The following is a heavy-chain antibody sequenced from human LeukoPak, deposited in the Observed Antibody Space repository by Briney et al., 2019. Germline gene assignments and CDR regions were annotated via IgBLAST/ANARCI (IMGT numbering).Heavy chain of an antibody. D-gene: IGHD5-24*01. CDR1: GFSFSGSW. V-gene: IGHV3-7*01. CDR2: INPDGSQK. CDR3: AAWTDRGYNF. J-gene: IGHJ4*02. Sequence: PGGSLRHSCAASGFSFSGSWMNWVRQAPGKGLEWVANINPDGSQKRFVDSVMGRFTMSRDNAKNSLYLQMNSLRSEDTAVFYCAAWTDRGYNFWGQGTLVTVSS.